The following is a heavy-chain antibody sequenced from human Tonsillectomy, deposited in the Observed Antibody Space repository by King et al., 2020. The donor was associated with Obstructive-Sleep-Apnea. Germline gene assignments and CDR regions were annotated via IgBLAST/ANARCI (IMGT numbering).Heavy chain of an antibody. CDR1: GFTFSSYG. D-gene: IGHD3-10*01. Sequence: HVQLVESGGGVVQPGGSLRLSCAASGFTFSSYGMHWVRQAPGKGLEWVAFIRYDGSNKYYADSVKGRFTISRDNSKNTLYLQMNSLRAEDTAVYYCAKAGVFDQKGGHFDYWGQGTLVTVSS. CDR3: AKAGVFDQKGGHFDY. J-gene: IGHJ4*02. V-gene: IGHV3-30*02. CDR2: IRYDGSNK.